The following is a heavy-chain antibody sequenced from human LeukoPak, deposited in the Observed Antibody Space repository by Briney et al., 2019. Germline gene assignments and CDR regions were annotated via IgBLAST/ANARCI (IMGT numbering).Heavy chain of an antibody. CDR3: ARAVYYDSSGPFDY. V-gene: IGHV3-23*01. D-gene: IGHD3-22*01. CDR1: GFTFSNYA. CDR2: FSGRGGST. Sequence: GGSLRLSCAASGFTFSNYAMSWVRQAPGKGLEWVSAFSGRGGSTYYADSVKGRFTISRDNAKNSLYLQMNSLRAEDTAVYYCARAVYYDSSGPFDYWGQGTLVTVSS. J-gene: IGHJ4*02.